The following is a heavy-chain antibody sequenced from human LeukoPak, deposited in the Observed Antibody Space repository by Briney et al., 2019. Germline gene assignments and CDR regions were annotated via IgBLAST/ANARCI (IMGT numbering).Heavy chain of an antibody. CDR2: MKKDGSET. J-gene: IGHJ4*02. CDR3: GRHRSGSGTYFIDS. V-gene: IGHV3-7*01. D-gene: IGHD3-10*01. Sequence: GGPLRLSCVVSGFTFSSYSMIWARQAPGKGPEWVANMKKDGSETNYVDSVKGRFTISRANAKSSLYLQMNSLRAEDTAVYYCGRHRSGSGTYFIDSWGQGTLVSVSS. CDR1: GFTFSSYS.